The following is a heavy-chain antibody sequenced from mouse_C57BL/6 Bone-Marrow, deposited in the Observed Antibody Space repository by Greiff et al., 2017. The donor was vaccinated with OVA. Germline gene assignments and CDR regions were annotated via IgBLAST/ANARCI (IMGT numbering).Heavy chain of an antibody. CDR3: ARPYGNYSAWFAY. Sequence: VQLQQSGAERARPGASVKLSCKASGYTFTSYGISWVKQRTGQGLEWIGEIYPRSGNTYYNEKFKAKATLTVDKSSSTAYMQLSSLTSEDSAVYYCARPYGNYSAWFAYWGQGTLVTVSA. J-gene: IGHJ3*01. CDR1: GYTFTSYG. D-gene: IGHD2-1*01. CDR2: IYPRSGNT. V-gene: IGHV1-81*01.